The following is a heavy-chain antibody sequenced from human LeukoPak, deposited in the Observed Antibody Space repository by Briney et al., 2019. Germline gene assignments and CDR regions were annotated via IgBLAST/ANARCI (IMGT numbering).Heavy chain of an antibody. V-gene: IGHV1-8*01. D-gene: IGHD1-14*01. Sequence: ASVKVSCKTSGYPFTTYEVNWVRQAAGQGLEWMGWVHPNSGNTAYAQKFQGRVTMTRDTSISTAYMELSGLRSDDTAVYFCARGPRNDPWGQGTLVTVSS. CDR3: ARGPRNDP. CDR1: GYPFTTYE. J-gene: IGHJ5*02. CDR2: VHPNSGNT.